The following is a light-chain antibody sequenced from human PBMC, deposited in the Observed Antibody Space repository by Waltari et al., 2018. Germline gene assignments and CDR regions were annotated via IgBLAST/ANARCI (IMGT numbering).Light chain of an antibody. CDR1: QRISSY. CDR2: AAS. V-gene: IGKV1-39*01. Sequence: ITCRASQRISSYLNWDKQKPGKAPKPLIYAASSLQSGVSSRFSGSGSGTDFTLTIRSLQPEEFATYSCQQSYSTPTFGQGTKVEIK. CDR3: QQSYSTPT. J-gene: IGKJ1*01.